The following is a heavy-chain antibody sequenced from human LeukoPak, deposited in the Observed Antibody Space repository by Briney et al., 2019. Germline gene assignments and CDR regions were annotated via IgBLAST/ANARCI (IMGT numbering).Heavy chain of an antibody. CDR3: ARVPEYCSSTSCFDY. J-gene: IGHJ4*02. CDR1: GFTFSSYA. Sequence: GGSLRLSCAASGFTFSSYAMSWVRQAPGKGLEWVAIIWYDGSNKNYADSVKGRFTISRDNSKNTLYLQMISLRAEDTAVYYCARVPEYCSSTSCFDYWGQGTLVTVSS. CDR2: IWYDGSNK. D-gene: IGHD2-2*01. V-gene: IGHV3-33*08.